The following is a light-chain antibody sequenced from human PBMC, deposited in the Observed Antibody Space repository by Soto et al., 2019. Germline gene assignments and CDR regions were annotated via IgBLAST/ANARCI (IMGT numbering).Light chain of an antibody. CDR1: SSNIGAGYD. J-gene: IGLJ1*01. V-gene: IGLV1-40*01. Sequence: QSVLTQPPSVSGAPGQRVTISCTGSSSNIGAGYDVHWYQQRPGAAPKLLISANINRPSGVPDRFSGSKSGTSASLAITGLQADDEGDYYCQSYDSNLSARYVFGTGTKVTV. CDR2: ANI. CDR3: QSYDSNLSARYV.